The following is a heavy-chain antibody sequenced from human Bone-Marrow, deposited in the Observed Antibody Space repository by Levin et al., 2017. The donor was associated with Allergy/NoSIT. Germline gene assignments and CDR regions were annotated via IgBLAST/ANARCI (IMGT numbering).Heavy chain of an antibody. CDR2: IYYSGTT. Sequence: TPSETLSLTCTVSGGSISSRTYYWSWIRQHPGKGLEWIGYIYYSGTTYYNPSLKSRVTMSVDTSKNQFSLNLNSVTAADTAVYYCARVYGGNFYSLDPWGQGSLVTVSS. D-gene: IGHD4-23*01. J-gene: IGHJ5*02. CDR3: ARVYGGNFYSLDP. CDR1: GGSISSRTYY. V-gene: IGHV4-31*03.